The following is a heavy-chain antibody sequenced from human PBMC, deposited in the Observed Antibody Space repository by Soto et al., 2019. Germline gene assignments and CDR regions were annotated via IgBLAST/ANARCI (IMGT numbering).Heavy chain of an antibody. J-gene: IGHJ6*02. D-gene: IGHD1-26*01. Sequence: SASVKVSCKASGYTFTGYYMHWVRQAPGQGLEWMGWINPNSGGTNYAQKFQGRVTMTRDTSISTAYMELSRLRSDDTAVYYCARLEISGSYYYYYGMDVWGQGTTVTVSS. CDR1: GYTFTGYY. V-gene: IGHV1-2*02. CDR2: INPNSGGT. CDR3: ARLEISGSYYYYYGMDV.